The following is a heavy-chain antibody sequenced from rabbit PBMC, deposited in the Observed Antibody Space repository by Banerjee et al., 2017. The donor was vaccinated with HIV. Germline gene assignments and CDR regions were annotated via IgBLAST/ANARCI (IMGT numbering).Heavy chain of an antibody. Sequence: QSLEESGGDLVKPGASLTLTCTASGFDFSSTAMCWVRQAPGRGLEWIACIYGGSSDTTHYASWAKGRFTISKTSSTTVTLQMTSLTAADTATYFCARDVHDSGGDFNLWGQGTLVTVS. V-gene: IGHV1S40*01. D-gene: IGHD1-1*01. J-gene: IGHJ4*01. CDR1: GFDFSSTA. CDR3: ARDVHDSGGDFNL. CDR2: IYGGSSDTT.